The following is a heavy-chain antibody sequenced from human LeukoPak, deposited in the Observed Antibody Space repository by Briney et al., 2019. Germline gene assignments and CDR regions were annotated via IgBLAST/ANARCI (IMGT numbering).Heavy chain of an antibody. V-gene: IGHV3-23*01. D-gene: IGHD1-26*01. CDR1: GFTFSSYA. Sequence: PGGSLRLSCAASGFTFSSYAMSWVRQAPGKGLEWVSAISGSGGSTYYADSAKGRFTISRDNSKNTLYLQMNSLRAEDTAVYYCAKGGIGTYYFDYWGQGTLVPVSS. J-gene: IGHJ4*02. CDR3: AKGGIGTYYFDY. CDR2: ISGSGGST.